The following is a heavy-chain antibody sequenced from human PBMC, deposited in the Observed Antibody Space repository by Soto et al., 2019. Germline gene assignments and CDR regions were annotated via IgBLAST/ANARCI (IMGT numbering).Heavy chain of an antibody. V-gene: IGHV1-2*04. J-gene: IGHJ6*02. CDR2: INPKSGGT. Sequence: ASVKVSCKASGYSFTDYHIHWVRQAPGQGLEWLGRINPKSGGTSTAQKFQGWVTMTRDRSISTVYMELTRLRSDDTAVYFCARGHSTDCSNGVCSFFYNHEMDVWGQGTTVT. CDR1: GYSFTDYH. D-gene: IGHD2-8*01. CDR3: ARGHSTDCSNGVCSFFYNHEMDV.